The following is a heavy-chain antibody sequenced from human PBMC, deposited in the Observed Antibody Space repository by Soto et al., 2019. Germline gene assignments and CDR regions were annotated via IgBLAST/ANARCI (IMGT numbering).Heavy chain of an antibody. D-gene: IGHD3-22*01. J-gene: IGHJ6*02. V-gene: IGHV1-18*01. Sequence: ASVKVSCKASGYTFTSYGISWVRQAPGQGLEWMGWISAYNGNTNYAQKLQGRVTMTTDTSTSTAYMELRSLRSDDTAVYYCARVVITFPPYYYYGMDVWGQGTTVTV. CDR3: ARVVITFPPYYYYGMDV. CDR2: ISAYNGNT. CDR1: GYTFTSYG.